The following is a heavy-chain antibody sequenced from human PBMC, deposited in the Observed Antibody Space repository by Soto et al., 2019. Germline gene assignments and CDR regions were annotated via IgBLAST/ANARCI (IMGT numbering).Heavy chain of an antibody. CDR3: AKDIPLGGMDV. J-gene: IGHJ6*02. Sequence: SLRLSCAASGFTFDDYAMHWVRQAPGKGLEWVSGISWNSGSIGYADSVKGRFTISRDNAKNSLYLQMNSLRAEDTALYYCAKDIPLGGMDVWGQGTTVTVSS. CDR1: GFTFDDYA. V-gene: IGHV3-9*01. CDR2: ISWNSGSI.